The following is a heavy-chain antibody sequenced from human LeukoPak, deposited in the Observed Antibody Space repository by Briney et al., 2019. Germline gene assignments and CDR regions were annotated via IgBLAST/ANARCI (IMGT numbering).Heavy chain of an antibody. CDR3: ATDTTTYYYHY. CDR2: VDPEDGET. Sequence: ASVKISCKVSGYTFTDYYMHWVQQAPGKGLEWMGLVDPEDGETIYAERFQGRVTITADTSTDTAYMELSSLRSEDTAVYYCATDTTTYYYHYWGQGTLVTVSS. D-gene: IGHD1-26*01. V-gene: IGHV1-69-2*01. CDR1: GYTFTDYY. J-gene: IGHJ4*02.